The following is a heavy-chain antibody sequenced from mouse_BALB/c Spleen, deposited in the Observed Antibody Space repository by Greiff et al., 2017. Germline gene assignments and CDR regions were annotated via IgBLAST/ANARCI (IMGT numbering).Heavy chain of an antibody. CDR2: IRNKANGYTT. CDR1: GFTFTDYY. CDR3: ARGNYDAMDY. J-gene: IGHJ4*01. V-gene: IGHV7-3*02. Sequence: EVQLVESGGGLVQPGGSLRLSCATSGFTFTDYYMSWVRQPPGKALEWLGFIRNKANGYTTEYSASVKGRFTISRDNSQSILYLQMNTLRAEDSATYYCARGNYDAMDYWGQGTSVTVSS.